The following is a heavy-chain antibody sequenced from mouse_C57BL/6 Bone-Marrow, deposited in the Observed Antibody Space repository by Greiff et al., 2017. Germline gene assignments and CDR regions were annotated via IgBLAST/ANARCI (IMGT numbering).Heavy chain of an antibody. CDR2: IYPRSGNT. V-gene: IGHV1-81*01. CDR3: AREDYDKMAWFAY. CDR1: GYTFTSYG. J-gene: IGHJ3*01. D-gene: IGHD2-4*01. Sequence: QVQLKESGAELARPGASVKLSCKASGYTFTSYGISWVKQRTGQGLEWIGEIYPRSGNTYYNEKFKGKATLTADKSSSTAYMGLRSLTSEDSAVYYCAREDYDKMAWFAYWGQGTLVTVSA.